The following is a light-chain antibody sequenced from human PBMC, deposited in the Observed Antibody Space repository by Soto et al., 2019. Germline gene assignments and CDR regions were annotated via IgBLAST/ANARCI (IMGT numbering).Light chain of an antibody. Sequence: EIVLTQSPGTLSLSPGERATLSCRASQSLSKTYLAWYQKKPGQAPRLLIDGASSRATGTPDRFSGSGSGTDFTLTISRLEPEDFAVYYCQQYVRPPWTFGQGTKVEIK. CDR2: GAS. V-gene: IGKV3-20*01. J-gene: IGKJ1*01. CDR3: QQYVRPPWT. CDR1: QSLSKTY.